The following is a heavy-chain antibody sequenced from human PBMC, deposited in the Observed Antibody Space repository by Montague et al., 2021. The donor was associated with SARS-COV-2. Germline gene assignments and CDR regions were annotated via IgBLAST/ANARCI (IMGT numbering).Heavy chain of an antibody. CDR1: GFTFSSYA. V-gene: IGHV3-30-3*01. J-gene: IGHJ6*02. CDR3: ARTLLDYYGMDV. Sequence: SLRLSCAASGFTFSSYAMHWVRQAPGKGLEWVAVISYDGSNKYYADSVKVRFTISRDKSKNTLYLQMNSLRAEDTAVYYCARTLLDYYGMDVWGRGTTVTVSS. D-gene: IGHD2/OR15-2a*01. CDR2: ISYDGSNK.